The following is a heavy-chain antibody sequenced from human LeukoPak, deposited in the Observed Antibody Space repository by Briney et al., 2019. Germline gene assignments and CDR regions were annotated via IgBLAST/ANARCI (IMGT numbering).Heavy chain of an antibody. CDR1: GFTFGSSA. CDR3: AKGALGSWYYFDY. V-gene: IGHV3-23*01. Sequence: GGSLSLSCVASGFTFGSSAMSWVRQAPGKGPEWVSTFSRSGPDTYYADSVKGRFTIFRDNSKNTLYLQMNSLRDEDTGVYYCAKGALGSWYYFDYWGRGTLVTVSS. J-gene: IGHJ4*02. D-gene: IGHD6-13*01. CDR2: FSRSGPDT.